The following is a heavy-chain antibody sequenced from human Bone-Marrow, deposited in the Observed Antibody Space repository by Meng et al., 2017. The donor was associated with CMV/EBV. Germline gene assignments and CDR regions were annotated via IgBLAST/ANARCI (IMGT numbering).Heavy chain of an antibody. Sequence: GGSLRLSCAASGFTFSSYAMSWVRQAPGKGLEWVSVIYSGGSSTYYADSVKGRFTISRDNSNNTLHLQMNSLRAEDAAVYYCATRPLYCSSTSCFPVSFDYWGQRTLVTVSS. CDR1: GFTFSSYA. D-gene: IGHD2-2*01. CDR2: IYSGGSST. CDR3: ATRPLYCSSTSCFPVSFDY. V-gene: IGHV3-23*03. J-gene: IGHJ4*02.